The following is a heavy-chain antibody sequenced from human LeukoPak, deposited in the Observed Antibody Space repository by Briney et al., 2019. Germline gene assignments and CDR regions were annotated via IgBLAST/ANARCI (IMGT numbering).Heavy chain of an antibody. D-gene: IGHD3-22*01. CDR2: IYYNGNI. V-gene: IGHV4-59*12. Sequence: SETLSLSCTVSGGSLTSYYWTWIRQPPGKGLEWIGYIYYNGNINYNPSLKSRVTISVDRSKNQFSLKLSSVTAADTAVYYCARGDSSGYYWNAFDIWGQGTMVTVSS. CDR3: ARGDSSGYYWNAFDI. J-gene: IGHJ3*02. CDR1: GGSLTSYY.